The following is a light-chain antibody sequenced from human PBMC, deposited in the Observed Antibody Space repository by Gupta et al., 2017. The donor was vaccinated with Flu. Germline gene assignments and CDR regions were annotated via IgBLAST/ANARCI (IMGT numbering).Light chain of an antibody. CDR2: DAT. J-gene: IGLJ2*01. Sequence: QSALTQPASVSGSPGQSIAISCTGTSSDVGGYNSVSWYQQHPGKAPKLIIYDATDRPSGVSDRFPGSKSGSTASLTISGLQAEDEADYYCTSYTSESTLIFGGGTKLTVL. V-gene: IGLV2-14*03. CDR1: SSDVGGYNS. CDR3: TSYTSESTLI.